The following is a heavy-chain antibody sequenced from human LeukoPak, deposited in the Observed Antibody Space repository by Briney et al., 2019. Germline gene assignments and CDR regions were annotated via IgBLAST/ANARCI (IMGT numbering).Heavy chain of an antibody. Sequence: ASVKVSCKASGYTFTGYYMHWVRQAPGQGLEWMGWIDPNSGGTNYAQKFQGRVTITADKSTSTAYMELSSLRSEDTAVYYCARSAMVGNYYYYYFMDVWGKGTTVTVSS. J-gene: IGHJ6*03. D-gene: IGHD5-18*01. CDR2: IDPNSGGT. CDR1: GYTFTGYY. V-gene: IGHV1-2*02. CDR3: ARSAMVGNYYYYYFMDV.